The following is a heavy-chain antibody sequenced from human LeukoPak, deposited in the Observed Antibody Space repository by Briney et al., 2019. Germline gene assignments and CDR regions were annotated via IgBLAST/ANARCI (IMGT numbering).Heavy chain of an antibody. CDR3: ARGGSTSSRGYMDV. V-gene: IGHV4-30-2*05. CDR2: IYHSGST. D-gene: IGHD2-2*01. Sequence: SQTLSLTCTVSGGSISSGGYYWSWIRQPPGKGLEWIGYIYHSGSTYYNPSLKSRVTISVDTSKNQFSLKLSSVTAADTAVYYCARGGSTSSRGYMDVWGKGTTVTVSS. CDR1: GGSISSGGYY. J-gene: IGHJ6*03.